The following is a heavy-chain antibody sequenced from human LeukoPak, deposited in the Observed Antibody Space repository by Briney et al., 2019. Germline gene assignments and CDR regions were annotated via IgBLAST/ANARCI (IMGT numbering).Heavy chain of an antibody. CDR2: IYHGGST. CDR1: GGSISSNW. D-gene: IGHD6-19*01. V-gene: IGHV4-4*02. Sequence: SGTLSLTCAVSGGSISSNWWSWVRQPPGKGLEWIGEIYHGGSTNYNPSLKSRVTISVDKSKNQFSLKLTSVTAADTAVYYCARGGTAVAGRDSWGQGTLVTVSS. CDR3: ARGGTAVAGRDS. J-gene: IGHJ4*02.